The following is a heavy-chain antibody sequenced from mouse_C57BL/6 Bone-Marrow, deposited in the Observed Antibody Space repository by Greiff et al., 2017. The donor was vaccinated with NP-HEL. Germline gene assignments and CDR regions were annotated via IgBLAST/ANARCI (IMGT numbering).Heavy chain of an antibody. J-gene: IGHJ2*01. CDR3: TRWFYYGIYDGY. Sequence: VQLQQPGAELVRPGASVTLSCKASGYTFTDYEMHWVKQTPVHGLEWIGAIDPETGGTAYNQKFKGKAILTADTSSSPAYMELRSLTSEDSAVYYCTRWFYYGIYDGYWGQGTTLTVSS. V-gene: IGHV1-15*01. CDR1: GYTFTDYE. D-gene: IGHD2-1*01. CDR2: IDPETGGT.